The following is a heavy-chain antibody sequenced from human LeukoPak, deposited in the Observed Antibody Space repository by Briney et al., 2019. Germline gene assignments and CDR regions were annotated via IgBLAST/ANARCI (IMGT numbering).Heavy chain of an antibody. D-gene: IGHD6-6*01. V-gene: IGHV4-4*07. CDR1: GGSISSYY. Sequence: SETLSLTCTVSGGSISSYYWSWIRQPAGKGLEWIGRIYTSGSTNYNPSLKSRVTMSVDTSKNQFSLKLSSVTAADTAVYYCARGGSSSSLMYNWFDPWGQGTLVTVSS. J-gene: IGHJ5*02. CDR2: IYTSGST. CDR3: ARGGSSSSLMYNWFDP.